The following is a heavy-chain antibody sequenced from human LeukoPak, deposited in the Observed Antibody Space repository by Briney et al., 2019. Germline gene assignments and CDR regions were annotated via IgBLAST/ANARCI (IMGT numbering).Heavy chain of an antibody. CDR3: AIPLDRSGYDLDY. V-gene: IGHV5-51*01. D-gene: IGHD5-12*01. CDR2: IYPGDSDT. CDR1: GYSFTGYW. J-gene: IGHJ4*02. Sequence: GESLKISCKGSGYSFTGYWIGWVRQLPGKGLEWMGIIYPGDSDTRYSPSFQGQVTISADKSISTAYLQWSSLKASDTAMYYCAIPLDRSGYDLDYWGQGTLVTVSS.